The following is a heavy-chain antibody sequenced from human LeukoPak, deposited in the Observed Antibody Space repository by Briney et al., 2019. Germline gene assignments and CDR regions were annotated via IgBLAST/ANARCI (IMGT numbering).Heavy chain of an antibody. Sequence: PSETLSLTCTVSGGSISSSSYYWGWLRQPPGKGLEWIGSIYYSGSTYYNPSLKSRVTISVDTSKNQFSLKLSSVTAADTAVYYCARDGGAYGDCLDYWGQGTLVTVSS. J-gene: IGHJ4*02. V-gene: IGHV4-39*07. CDR2: IYYSGST. CDR3: ARDGGAYGDCLDY. CDR1: GGSISSSSYY. D-gene: IGHD4-17*01.